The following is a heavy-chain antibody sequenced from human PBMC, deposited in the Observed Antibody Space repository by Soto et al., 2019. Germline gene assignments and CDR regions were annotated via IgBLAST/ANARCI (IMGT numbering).Heavy chain of an antibody. CDR2: ISSEGSST. J-gene: IGHJ5*02. CDR1: GFTISGHW. CDR3: ARSYSRTYGCFDP. V-gene: IGHV3-74*01. D-gene: IGHD1-26*01. Sequence: EVQLVESGGGLVQPGGSLRLSCAASGFTISGHWMHWVRQVPGKGLVWVSRISSEGSSTSYAASVKGRFIISRDNAKNTLFLQMNSLRAEDTAVYYSARSYSRTYGCFDPWGQGTLVTVSS.